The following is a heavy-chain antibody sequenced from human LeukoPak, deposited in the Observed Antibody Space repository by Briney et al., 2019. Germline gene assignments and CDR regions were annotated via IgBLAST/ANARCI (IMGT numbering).Heavy chain of an antibody. Sequence: GASVKVSCKASGYTFTGYYMHWVRQAPGQGLEWMGWINPNSGGTNYAQKFQGRVAMTRDTSISTAYMELSRLRSDDTAVYYCARDLVGTDLDYYYGMDVWGQGTTVTVSS. CDR3: ARDLVGTDLDYYYGMDV. D-gene: IGHD2-8*02. CDR1: GYTFTGYY. V-gene: IGHV1-2*02. CDR2: INPNSGGT. J-gene: IGHJ6*02.